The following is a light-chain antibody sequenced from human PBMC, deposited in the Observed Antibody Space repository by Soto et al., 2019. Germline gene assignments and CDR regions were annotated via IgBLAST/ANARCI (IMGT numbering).Light chain of an antibody. V-gene: IGLV2-14*03. J-gene: IGLJ2*01. CDR2: DVR. Sequence: QSALTQPASVSGSPGQSITISCTGTISDVGDYDTVSWYQQHPGKAPKLMLFDVRNRPSGVSNRFSGSKSGNTASLTISGLQTEDEADYYCSSYTSGGTFLFGGGTKVTVL. CDR3: SSYTSGGTFL. CDR1: ISDVGDYDT.